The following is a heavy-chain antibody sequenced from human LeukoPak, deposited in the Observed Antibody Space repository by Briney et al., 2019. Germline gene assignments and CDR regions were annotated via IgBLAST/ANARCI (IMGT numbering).Heavy chain of an antibody. CDR3: RAHGGAFDI. J-gene: IGHJ3*02. D-gene: IGHD3-10*01. V-gene: IGHV3-23*01. CDR1: GFTFRSYA. CDR2: ISGSGGST. Sequence: GGSLRLSCAASGFTFRSYAMSWVRQAPGKGLEWVSAISGSGGSTYYAHSVKGRFTISRDNSKNTVYLQMDSLRAEDTAVYYCRAHGGAFDIWGQGTMVTVSS.